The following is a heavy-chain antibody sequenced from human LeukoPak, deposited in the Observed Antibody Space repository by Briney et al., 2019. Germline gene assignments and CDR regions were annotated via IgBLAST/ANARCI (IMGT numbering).Heavy chain of an antibody. CDR3: ARYSGTGYGLFYFDY. CDR1: GHSISTGYY. V-gene: IGHV4-38-2*02. D-gene: IGHD3-10*01. J-gene: IGHJ4*02. Sequence: SETLSLTCTVSGHSISTGYYWGWIRQPAGKGLEWIGRMDISGSTNYNPPLQSRVTSSLDTSKNQFSLRLTSVTAADTAVYYCARYSGTGYGLFYFDYWGQGTLVTVSS. CDR2: MDISGST.